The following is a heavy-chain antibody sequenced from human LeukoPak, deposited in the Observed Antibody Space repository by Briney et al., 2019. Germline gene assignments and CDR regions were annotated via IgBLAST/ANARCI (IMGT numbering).Heavy chain of an antibody. J-gene: IGHJ4*02. CDR1: GYTFTAYS. D-gene: IGHD2-15*01. CDR3: ARTWDCSGGSCYPGIAVAAFDY. V-gene: IGHV1-2*02. CDR2: INPNSGGT. Sequence: ASVKVSCKASGYTFTAYSMHWVRQAPGQGLEWMGWINPNSGGTNYAQKFQGRVTMTRDTSITTAYMELSRLRSDDTALYYCARTWDCSGGSCYPGIAVAAFDYWGQGTLVTVSS.